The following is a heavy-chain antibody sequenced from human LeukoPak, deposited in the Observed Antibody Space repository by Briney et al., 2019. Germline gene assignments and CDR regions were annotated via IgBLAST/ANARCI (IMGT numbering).Heavy chain of an antibody. V-gene: IGHV3-7*01. CDR1: GFIFSKYW. CDR3: ATSWDY. Sequence: PGGSLRLSCAASGFIFSKYWMSWVRQAPGKGPEWVANIKQDGSEKYYLDSVKGRFTISRDSAKNSLYLHMNSLRAEDTAVYYCATSWDYWGQGTLVTVSS. J-gene: IGHJ4*02. CDR2: IKQDGSEK.